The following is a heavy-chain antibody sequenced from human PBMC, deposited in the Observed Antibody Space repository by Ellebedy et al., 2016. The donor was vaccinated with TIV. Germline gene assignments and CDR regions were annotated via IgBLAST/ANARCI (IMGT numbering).Heavy chain of an antibody. J-gene: IGHJ4*02. CDR1: GGSFSTYA. V-gene: IGHV1-69*13. D-gene: IGHD5-24*01. Sequence: AASVKVSCKASGGSFSTYAISWVRQAPGQGLEWMGGILPIFGTTEYAQKFQGRVTITADESTSTTYMELSSLRSEDTAVYYCARGSRDCYNYEFDYWGQGTLVTVSS. CDR2: ILPIFGTT. CDR3: ARGSRDCYNYEFDY.